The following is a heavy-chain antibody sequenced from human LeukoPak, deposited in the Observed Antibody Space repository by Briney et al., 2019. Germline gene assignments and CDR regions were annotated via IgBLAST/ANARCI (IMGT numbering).Heavy chain of an antibody. Sequence: GGSLGLSCAASGFNFRSYSMNWVRQAPGKGLEWVSSISSSSSYIYYADSVKGRFTISRDNAKNSLYLQMNSLRAEDTAVYYCARDPGSSSGYYPFDYWGQGTLVTVSS. V-gene: IGHV3-21*01. CDR2: ISSSSSYI. D-gene: IGHD3-22*01. CDR3: ARDPGSSSGYYPFDY. CDR1: GFNFRSYS. J-gene: IGHJ4*02.